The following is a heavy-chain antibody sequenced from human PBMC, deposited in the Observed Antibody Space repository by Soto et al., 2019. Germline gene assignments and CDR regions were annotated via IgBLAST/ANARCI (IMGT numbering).Heavy chain of an antibody. Sequence: SETPSLTCTVSGGSITSGGSFWSWIRQHPGKGPEWIAFIGYSGATSYNPSLASRVTISADTYKSQFSLNLRSVTAADTAVYYCARGGASSKWFDPWGQGTLVTVSS. V-gene: IGHV4-31*03. CDR1: GGSITSGGSF. J-gene: IGHJ5*02. CDR2: IGYSGAT. D-gene: IGHD2-15*01. CDR3: ARGGASSKWFDP.